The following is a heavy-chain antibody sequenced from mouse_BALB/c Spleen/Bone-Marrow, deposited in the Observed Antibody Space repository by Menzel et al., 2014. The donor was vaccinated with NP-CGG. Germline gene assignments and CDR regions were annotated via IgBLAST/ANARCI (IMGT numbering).Heavy chain of an antibody. CDR1: GFTFXSYY. V-gene: IGHV5-6-2*01. Sequence: EVKVVESGGGLVKLGGSLKLSCAASGFTFXSYYMSWVRQTPEKRLELVAAINSNGDNTYYPDTMKGRFTISRDNAKNTLYLQMSILKSEDTALFYCARRGISTAEGVGAMDYWGQGTSVTVSS. CDR2: INSNGDNT. D-gene: IGHD1-2*01. CDR3: ARRGISTAEGVGAMDY. J-gene: IGHJ4*01.